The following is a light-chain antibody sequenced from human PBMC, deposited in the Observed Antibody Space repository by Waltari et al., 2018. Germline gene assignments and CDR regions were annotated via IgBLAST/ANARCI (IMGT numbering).Light chain of an antibody. J-gene: IGLJ3*02. CDR3: CSYAGAGTGV. CDR1: SGDVGRYHL. V-gene: IGLV2-23*02. Sequence: QSALTQPASVSGSPGQSITISCTGTSGDVGRYHLVPCYQQHPGQAPKLMIYEVGKRPSGISNRFSGSKSGNTASLTISGLQAEDEADYYCCSYAGAGTGVFGGGTKVTVL. CDR2: EVG.